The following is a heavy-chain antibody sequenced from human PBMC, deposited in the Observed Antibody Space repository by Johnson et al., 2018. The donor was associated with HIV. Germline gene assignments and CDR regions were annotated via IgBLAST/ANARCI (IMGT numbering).Heavy chain of an antibody. D-gene: IGHD5/OR15-5a*01. CDR3: ALYPPDAFDI. CDR1: GFTFSSYG. J-gene: IGHJ3*02. Sequence: QVQLVESGGGVVQPGRSLRLSCAASGFTFSSYGMHWVRQAPGKGLEWVAVISYDGSNKYYADSVKVRFTISIDNSKNTLYLQMNSLRAEDTAVYYCALYPPDAFDIWGQGTMVTVSS. V-gene: IGHV3-30*03. CDR2: ISYDGSNK.